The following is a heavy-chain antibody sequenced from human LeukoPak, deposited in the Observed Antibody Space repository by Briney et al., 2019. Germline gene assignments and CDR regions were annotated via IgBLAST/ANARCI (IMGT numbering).Heavy chain of an antibody. CDR1: GFTFSSYN. D-gene: IGHD4-23*01. V-gene: IGHV3-21*01. Sequence: GGSLRLSCAASGFTFSSYNMKWVRQAPGKGLEWVSSISSSSTYTYHADSLKGRFTISRDNAKNSLYLQMNGLRAEDTAVYYCARAGNGFYFDYWGQGTLVTVSS. CDR2: ISSSSTYT. J-gene: IGHJ4*02. CDR3: ARAGNGFYFDY.